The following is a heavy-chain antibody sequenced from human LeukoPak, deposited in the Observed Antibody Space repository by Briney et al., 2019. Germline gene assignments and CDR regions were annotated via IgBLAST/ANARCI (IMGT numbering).Heavy chain of an antibody. V-gene: IGHV4-38-2*01. J-gene: IGHJ6*03. D-gene: IGHD3-3*01. CDR3: ARARGTTIFGVVVMDYYMDV. CDR2: IYHSGTT. Sequence: PSETLSLTCAVSGYSISSGYFWVWIRQPPGKGLEWIGSIYHSGTTYYNPSLKSRVTISVDTSKNHFSLKLSSVTAADTAVYYCARARGTTIFGVVVMDYYMDVWGKGTTVTVSS. CDR1: GYSISSGYF.